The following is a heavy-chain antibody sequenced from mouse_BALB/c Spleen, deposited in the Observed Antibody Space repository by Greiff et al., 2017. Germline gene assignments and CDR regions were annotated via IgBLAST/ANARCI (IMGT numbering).Heavy chain of an antibody. CDR3: TELSY. CDR2: IYPGSGST. Sequence: LQQPGSELVRPGASVKLSCKASGYTFTSYWMHWVKQRPGQGLEWIGNIYPGSGSTNYDEKFKSKATLTVDTSSSTAYMQLSSLTSEDSAVYYCTELSYWGQGTLVTVSA. CDR1: GYTFTSYW. V-gene: IGHV1S22*01. J-gene: IGHJ3*01.